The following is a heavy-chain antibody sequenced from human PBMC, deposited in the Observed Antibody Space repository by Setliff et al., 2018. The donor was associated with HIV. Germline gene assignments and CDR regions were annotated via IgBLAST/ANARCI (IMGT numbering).Heavy chain of an antibody. D-gene: IGHD6-6*01. J-gene: IGHJ1*01. CDR3: AGRPRGDSSFAYFQH. CDR2: IFPGYSDT. Sequence: GESLKISCQGSGNVFSTSWIAWVLHMPGKGLEWLGIIFPGYSDTRYSPSFQGQVTISVDRSINTAYLQWSSLTTSDTAVYFCAGRPRGDSSFAYFQHWGQGTLVTVSS. CDR1: GNVFSTSW. V-gene: IGHV5-51*01.